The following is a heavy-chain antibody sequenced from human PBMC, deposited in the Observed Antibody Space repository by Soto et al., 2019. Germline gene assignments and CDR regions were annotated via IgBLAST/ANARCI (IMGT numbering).Heavy chain of an antibody. CDR2: IYWDDDK. J-gene: IGHJ4*02. CDR3: PHWSEGDGAFDY. Sequence: QITLKESGPTLVKPPQTLTLTCTFSGFSLSTSGVGVGWIRQPPGKALEWLALIYWDDDKRYGPSLKSRLTITPDTSKNQLVLRTNNVDPVATATYYHPHWSEGDGAFDYWGQGTLVTVSS. V-gene: IGHV2-5*05. CDR1: GFSLSTSGVG.